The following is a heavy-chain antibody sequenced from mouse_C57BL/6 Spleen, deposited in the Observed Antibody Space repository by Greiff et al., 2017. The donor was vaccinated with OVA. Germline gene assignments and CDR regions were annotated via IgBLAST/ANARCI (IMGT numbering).Heavy chain of an antibody. Sequence: VESGGGLVKPGGSLKLSCAASGFTFSSYTMSWVRQTPEKRLEWVATISGGGGNTYYPDSVKGRFTISRDNAKNTLYLQMSSLRSEDTALYYCARQDYGNYLWYFDVWGTGTTVTVSS. D-gene: IGHD2-1*01. J-gene: IGHJ1*03. CDR3: ARQDYGNYLWYFDV. CDR1: GFTFSSYT. CDR2: ISGGGGNT. V-gene: IGHV5-9*01.